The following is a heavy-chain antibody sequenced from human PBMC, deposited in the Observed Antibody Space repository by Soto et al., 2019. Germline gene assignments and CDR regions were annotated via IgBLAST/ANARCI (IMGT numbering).Heavy chain of an antibody. D-gene: IGHD2-2*01. J-gene: IGHJ3*02. V-gene: IGHV3-66*01. Sequence: GGSLRLSCAASGFTVSSNYMSWVRPAPGKGPEWVSVTYSGGSTYYADSVKGRFTISRDNSKNTLYLQMNSLRAEDTAVYYCAKAPSTLVNPGDAFDIWGQGTMVTVSS. CDR1: GFTVSSNY. CDR3: AKAPSTLVNPGDAFDI. CDR2: TYSGGST.